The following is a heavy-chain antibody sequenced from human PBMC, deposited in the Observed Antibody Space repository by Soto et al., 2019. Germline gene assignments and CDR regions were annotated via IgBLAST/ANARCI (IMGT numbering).Heavy chain of an antibody. V-gene: IGHV4-38-2*02. D-gene: IGHD2-21*02. CDR1: GFAISRGYY. J-gene: IGHJ4*02. CDR2: IYPSVSS. CDR3: AREKVGTTFFDT. Sequence: SETLSLTCSVSGFAISRGYYWSWVRQPPGKGLEWIGSIYPSVSSYHNPSLATRLGLSIDASKNQFNLNLTSVTAADTALYFCAREKVGTTFFDTWGQGIQVTVSS.